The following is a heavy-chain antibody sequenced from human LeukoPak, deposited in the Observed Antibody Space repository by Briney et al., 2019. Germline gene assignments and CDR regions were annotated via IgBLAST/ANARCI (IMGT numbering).Heavy chain of an antibody. CDR2: INPSGSST. V-gene: IGHV1-46*01. CDR3: ARANRGYSYGYSFDY. J-gene: IGHJ4*02. CDR1: GYSFTSHY. D-gene: IGHD5-18*01. Sequence: AASVKVSCKASGYSFTSHYMHWVRQAPGQGLEWMGLINPSGSSTLYAQKFQGRVTITADESTSTAYMELSSLRSEDTAVYYCARANRGYSYGYSFDYWGQGTLVTVSS.